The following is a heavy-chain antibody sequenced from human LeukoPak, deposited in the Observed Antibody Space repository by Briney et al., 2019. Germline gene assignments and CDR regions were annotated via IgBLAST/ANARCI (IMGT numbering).Heavy chain of an antibody. D-gene: IGHD3-10*01. CDR2: INTDGSIT. Sequence: GGSLRLSSAASGFTFSDYWIHWVRQAPGKGLVWVSRINTDGSITNYADSVKGRFSISRDNAKNTLYLQMSSLRAEGTAVYYCARDRGPRTGFMIREAYDYWGQGTLVTVSS. CDR3: ARDRGPRTGFMIREAYDY. CDR1: GFTFSDYW. J-gene: IGHJ4*02. V-gene: IGHV3-74*01.